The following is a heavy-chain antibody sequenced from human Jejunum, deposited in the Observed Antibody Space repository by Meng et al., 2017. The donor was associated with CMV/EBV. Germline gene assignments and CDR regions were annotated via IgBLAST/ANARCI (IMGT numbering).Heavy chain of an antibody. CDR3: ARERTVLTGFLEWLLFNY. D-gene: IGHD3-3*01. CDR2: IDWNGGST. J-gene: IGHJ4*02. V-gene: IGHV3-20*01. Sequence: DDYGMAWVRQAPGKGLGWVSGIDWNGGSTGYAGSVKGRFTISRDNDKNTLNLQMNRLRAEDTALYHCARERTVLTGFLEWLLFNYWGQGTLVTVSS. CDR1: DDYG.